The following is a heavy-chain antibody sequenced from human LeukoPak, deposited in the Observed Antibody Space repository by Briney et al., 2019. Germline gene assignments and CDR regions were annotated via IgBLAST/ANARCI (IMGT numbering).Heavy chain of an antibody. J-gene: IGHJ2*01. CDR3: ARELVSLGTGYFDL. V-gene: IGHV3-23*01. CDR1: RFSFGTFG. Sequence: GGSLTLSCEASRFSFGTFGMTWLRQAPGKGLEWVSGITGSSTWTYYADSVRGRFTISRDNSKNSLHLQMNNLTADDTAIYYCARELVSLGTGYFDLWGRGTLVTVAS. D-gene: IGHD3/OR15-3a*01. CDR2: ITGSSTWT.